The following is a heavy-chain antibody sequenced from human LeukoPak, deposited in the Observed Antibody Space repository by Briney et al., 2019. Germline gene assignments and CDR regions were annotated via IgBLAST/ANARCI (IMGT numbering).Heavy chain of an antibody. J-gene: IGHJ4*02. V-gene: IGHV3-7*01. CDR1: GFTFSSSW. CDR2: IKQDGSEK. D-gene: IGHD2-2*01. CDR3: VKDLRGPEGF. Sequence: PGGSLRLSCAASGFTFSSSWMSWVRQAPGKGLEWVANIKQDGSEKSYVDSVKGRFTISRDDAKTSLYLQMISLRAEATAVYYCVKDLRGPEGFWGQGTLVIVSS.